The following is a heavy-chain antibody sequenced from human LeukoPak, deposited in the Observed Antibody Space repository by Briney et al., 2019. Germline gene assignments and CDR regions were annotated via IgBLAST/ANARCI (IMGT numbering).Heavy chain of an antibody. CDR1: GFTFSSYW. J-gene: IGHJ3*02. D-gene: IGHD3-10*01. CDR3: AKGRGAEGAFDI. CDR2: INSDGSST. V-gene: IGHV3-74*01. Sequence: GGSLRLSCAASGFTFSSYWMHWVRQAPGKGLVWVSRINSDGSSTSYADSVKGRFTISRDNAKNTLYLQMNSLRAEDTAVYYCAKGRGAEGAFDIWGQGTMVTVSS.